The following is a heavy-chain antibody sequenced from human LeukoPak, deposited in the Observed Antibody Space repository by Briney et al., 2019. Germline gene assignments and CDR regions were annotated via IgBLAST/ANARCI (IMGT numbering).Heavy chain of an antibody. CDR3: ARDWYSGSYHDAFDI. CDR1: GGSISSGGYS. J-gene: IGHJ3*02. D-gene: IGHD1-26*01. V-gene: IGHV4-30-2*01. Sequence: SQTLSLTCAVSGGSISSGGYSWSWIRQPPGKGLEWIGYIYHSGSTYYNPSLKSRVTISVDRSKNQFSLKLSSVTAADTAVYYCARDWYSGSYHDAFDIWGQGTMVIVSS. CDR2: IYHSGST.